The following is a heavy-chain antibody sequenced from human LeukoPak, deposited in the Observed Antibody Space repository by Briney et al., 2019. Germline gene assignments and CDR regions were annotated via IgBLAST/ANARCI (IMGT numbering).Heavy chain of an antibody. Sequence: GASVKVSCKASGYTFTSYDINWVRQATGQGLEWMGWMNPNSGNTGYAQKFQGRVTMTRNTSINTAYMELSSLRSEDTAVYYCARTAILYGDVNLDYWGQGTLVTVSS. CDR2: MNPNSGNT. V-gene: IGHV1-8*01. D-gene: IGHD4-17*01. J-gene: IGHJ4*02. CDR1: GYTFTSYD. CDR3: ARTAILYGDVNLDY.